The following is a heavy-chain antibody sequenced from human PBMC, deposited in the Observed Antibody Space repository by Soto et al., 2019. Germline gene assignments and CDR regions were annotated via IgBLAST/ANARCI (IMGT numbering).Heavy chain of an antibody. V-gene: IGHV4-4*02. CDR1: HFSVTNNKY. Sequence: QVLLQESGPGLVKPSGTLSLTCTVSHFSVTNNKYWSWVRQSPGKPLGWVGEIYHSGTTYYNPSLSSRLTTSMDKSKNQISLILTSLTAADTAVYYCARDSRYCTDSGCSITRDAFDVWGQGTLVTVSS. CDR2: IYHSGTT. D-gene: IGHD2-15*01. CDR3: ARDSRYCTDSGCSITRDAFDV. J-gene: IGHJ3*01.